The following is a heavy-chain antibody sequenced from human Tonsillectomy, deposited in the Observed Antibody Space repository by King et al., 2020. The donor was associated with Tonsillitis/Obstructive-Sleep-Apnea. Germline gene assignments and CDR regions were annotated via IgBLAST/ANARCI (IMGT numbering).Heavy chain of an antibody. CDR1: GGSFSGYY. V-gene: IGHV4-34*01. J-gene: IGHJ4*02. D-gene: IGHD2-2*01. CDR3: ARAGGYCSSTSCYVYYFDY. CDR2: INHSGST. Sequence: HVQLPQWGAGLLKPSETLSLTCAVYGGSFSGYYWSWIRQPPGKGLEWIGEINHSGSTNYNPSLKSRVTISVDTSKNQFSLKLSSVTAADTAVYYCARAGGYCSSTSCYVYYFDYWGREPWSPSPQ.